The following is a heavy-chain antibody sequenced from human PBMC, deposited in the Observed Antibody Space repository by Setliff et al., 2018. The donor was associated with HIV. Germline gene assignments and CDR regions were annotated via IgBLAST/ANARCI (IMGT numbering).Heavy chain of an antibody. J-gene: IGHJ1*01. Sequence: SLTCIVSGGSMDNYYWNWVRQPPGKGPEWIGNMCHNENGVTTNQNPSLKSRVVMYLDRTKNEFSLSLFSATTADTAVYYCARDRGSGWYGYFQQWGQGSQVTVSS. D-gene: IGHD6-19*01. CDR1: GGSMDNYY. CDR2: MCHNENGVTT. CDR3: ARDRGSGWYGYFQQ. V-gene: IGHV4-59*01.